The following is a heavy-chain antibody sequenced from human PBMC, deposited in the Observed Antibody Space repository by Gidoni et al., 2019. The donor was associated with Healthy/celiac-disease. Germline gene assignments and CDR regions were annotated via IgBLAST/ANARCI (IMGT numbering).Heavy chain of an antibody. D-gene: IGHD2-21*02. Sequence: TASGFTFDDYAMHWVRQAPGKGLEWVSGISWNSGSIGYADSVKGRFTISRDNAKNSLYLQMNSLRAEDTALYYCAKEKKIGGNSPLGYWGQGTLVTVSS. CDR2: ISWNSGSI. CDR1: GFTFDDYA. V-gene: IGHV3-9*01. J-gene: IGHJ4*02. CDR3: AKEKKIGGNSPLGY.